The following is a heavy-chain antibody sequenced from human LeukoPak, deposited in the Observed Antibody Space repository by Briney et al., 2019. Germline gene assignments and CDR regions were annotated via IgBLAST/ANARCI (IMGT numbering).Heavy chain of an antibody. CDR2: VTGSGGST. Sequence: PGGSLRLSCAASGFTFTSYAMSWVRQAPGKGLEWVSAVTGSGGSTYYADSVKGRFTISRDNSKNTLYLQINSLRVEDTAVYYCAKDPDDFWTEPPLEHWGQGTLVTVSS. D-gene: IGHD3/OR15-3a*01. CDR1: GFTFTSYA. CDR3: AKDPDDFWTEPPLEH. V-gene: IGHV3-23*01. J-gene: IGHJ1*01.